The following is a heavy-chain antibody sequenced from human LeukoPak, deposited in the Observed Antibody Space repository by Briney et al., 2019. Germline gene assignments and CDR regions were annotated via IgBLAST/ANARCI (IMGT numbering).Heavy chain of an antibody. D-gene: IGHD2-15*01. J-gene: IGHJ4*02. Sequence: ETLSLTCTVSGGSISRSNYYWGWIRQPPGKGLEWIGSIDYSGSTYSNPSLKSRVTISVDTSKNQFSLKLSSVTASDAAVYFCARQIVVVADFDFWGQGTLVTVSS. CDR3: ARQIVVVADFDF. V-gene: IGHV4-39*01. CDR1: GGSISRSNYY. CDR2: IDYSGST.